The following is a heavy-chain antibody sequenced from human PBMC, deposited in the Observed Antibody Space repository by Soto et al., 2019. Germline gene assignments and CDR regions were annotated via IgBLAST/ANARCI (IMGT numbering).Heavy chain of an antibody. D-gene: IGHD1-26*01. V-gene: IGHV1-46*01. Sequence: GXSVKVSYKAPRDTFTSYYINWVRQAPVQGLEWMGVINPHGGSTAYAQKFKGRVTLTRDTSASTVYMEVSSLTSEDTAMYYCARSSGGNFGIIIEGTNWFAPWGQGTLVTVSS. CDR1: RDTFTSYY. J-gene: IGHJ5*02. CDR3: ARSSGGNFGIIIEGTNWFAP. CDR2: INPHGGST.